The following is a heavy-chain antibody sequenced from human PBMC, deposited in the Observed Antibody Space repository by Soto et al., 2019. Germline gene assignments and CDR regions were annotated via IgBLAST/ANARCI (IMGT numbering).Heavy chain of an antibody. J-gene: IGHJ4*02. CDR1: GFAFGDRP. Sequence: XESLSLSCAASGFAFGDRPMTWVRQAPGKALEWVSTINENGANTHYPDSVKGRFTISRDNSQNTVDLQMNSLRADDTALSYCVSWVSAHFDFWGRGTLVTVSS. CDR2: INENGANT. D-gene: IGHD2-8*01. V-gene: IGHV3-23*01. CDR3: VSWVSAHFDF.